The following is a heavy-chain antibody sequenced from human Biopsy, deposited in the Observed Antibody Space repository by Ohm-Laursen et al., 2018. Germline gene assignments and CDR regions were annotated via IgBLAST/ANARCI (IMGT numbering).Heavy chain of an antibody. CDR2: IFYSAIT. D-gene: IGHD5-12*01. V-gene: IGHV4-31*03. J-gene: IGHJ4*02. CDR1: GVSINGGRYY. Sequence: TLSLTCTVSGVSINGGRYYWNWIRHHPGKGLEWIGNIFYSAITYYNPSLKSRVTISVDTSKNQFSLKLSSVTTADTAVYYCARLGSGDYFPTFFDFWGQGALVTVSS. CDR3: ARLGSGDYFPTFFDF.